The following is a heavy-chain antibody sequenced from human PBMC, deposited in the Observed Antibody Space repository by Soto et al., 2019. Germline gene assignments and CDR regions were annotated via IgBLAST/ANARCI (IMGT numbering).Heavy chain of an antibody. CDR3: ARDIHYYDSSRSAL. J-gene: IGHJ4*02. CDR1: GYTFTSYG. CDR2: ISAYNGNT. V-gene: IGHV1-18*01. Sequence: ASVKVSCKASGYTFTSYGISWVRQAPGQGLEWMGWISAYNGNTNYAQKLQGRVTMTTDKSTSTAYMELRSLRSDDTAVYYCARDIHYYDSSRSALWGQGTQVTCSS. D-gene: IGHD3-22*01.